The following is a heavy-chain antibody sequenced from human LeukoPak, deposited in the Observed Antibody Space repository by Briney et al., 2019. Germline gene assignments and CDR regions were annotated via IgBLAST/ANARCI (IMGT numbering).Heavy chain of an antibody. CDR1: GFTFSDHY. Sequence: GGSLRLSCAASGFTFSDHYMDWVRQAPGKGLEWVSYISSSSSTMYYADSVKGRFSISRDNAKKSLYLQMNSLRAEDTAVYYCARDHHRRLYDSQARDTFDIWGQGTMVTVSS. CDR2: ISSSSSTM. D-gene: IGHD3-22*01. CDR3: ARDHHRRLYDSQARDTFDI. V-gene: IGHV3-48*01. J-gene: IGHJ3*02.